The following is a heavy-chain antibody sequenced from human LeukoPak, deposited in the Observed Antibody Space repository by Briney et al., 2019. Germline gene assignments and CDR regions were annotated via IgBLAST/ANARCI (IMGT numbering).Heavy chain of an antibody. Sequence: KPGGSLRLSCAASGFSVINAWMSWVRQAPGQGLEWVGRIKSRADGRTTGYAAPVEGRFSISRDDSENTLYLQMNSLQIDDTALYYCLIFPGRWGQGTLVTVSS. D-gene: IGHD3-3*01. CDR1: GFSVINAW. J-gene: IGHJ4*02. V-gene: IGHV3-15*05. CDR3: LIFPGR. CDR2: IKSRADGRTT.